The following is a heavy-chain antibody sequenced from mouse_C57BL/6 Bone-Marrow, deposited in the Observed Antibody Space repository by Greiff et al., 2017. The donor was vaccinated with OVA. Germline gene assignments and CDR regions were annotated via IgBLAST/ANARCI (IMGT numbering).Heavy chain of an antibody. CDR3: ASDYGSPWFAY. Sequence: VQGVESGPGLVAPSQSLSITCTVSGFSLTSYGVDWVRQSPGKGLEWLGVIWGVGSTNYNSALKSRLSISKDNSKSQVFLKMNSLQTDDTAMYYCASDYGSPWFAYWGQGTLVTVSA. V-gene: IGHV2-6*01. CDR1: GFSLTSYG. J-gene: IGHJ3*01. D-gene: IGHD2-2*01. CDR2: IWGVGST.